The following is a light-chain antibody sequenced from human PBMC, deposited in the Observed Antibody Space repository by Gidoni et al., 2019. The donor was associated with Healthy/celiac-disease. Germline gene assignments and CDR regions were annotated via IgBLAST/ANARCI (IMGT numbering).Light chain of an antibody. V-gene: IGLV4-69*01. J-gene: IGLJ3*02. CDR2: LNSDGSH. CDR1: SGHSSYA. CDR3: QTWGTGSWV. Sequence: QLVLPHSPPASASLGASVKPTCTLSSGHSSYAIAWHQQQPEKGPRYLMKLNSDGSHSQGDGIPDRFSGSSSGAERYLTISSLQSEDEADYYCQTWGTGSWVFGGGTKLTVL.